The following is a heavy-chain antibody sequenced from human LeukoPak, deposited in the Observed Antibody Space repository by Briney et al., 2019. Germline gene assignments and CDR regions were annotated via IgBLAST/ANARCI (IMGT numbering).Heavy chain of an antibody. CDR1: GGSISSSSYY. CDR2: INHSGST. CDR3: ARLRGYCSSTSCRYRKGHYFDY. Sequence: SETLSLTCTVSGGSISSSSYYWGWIRQPPGKGLEWIGEINHSGSTNYNPSLKSRVTISVDTSKNQFPLKLSSVTAADTAVYYCARLRGYCSSTSCRYRKGHYFDYWGQGTLVTVSS. D-gene: IGHD2-2*01. V-gene: IGHV4-39*06. J-gene: IGHJ4*02.